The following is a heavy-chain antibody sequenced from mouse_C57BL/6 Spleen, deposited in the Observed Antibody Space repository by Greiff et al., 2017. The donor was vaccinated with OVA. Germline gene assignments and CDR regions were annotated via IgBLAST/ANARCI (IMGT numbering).Heavy chain of an antibody. CDR3: TRSADGLAWFAY. J-gene: IGHJ3*01. CDR2: IYPGNSDT. D-gene: IGHD2-3*01. CDR1: GYTFTSYW. Sequence: EVQLVESGTVLARPGASVKMSCKTSGYTFTSYWMHWVKQRPGQGLEWIGAIYPGNSDTSYNQKFKGKAKLTAVTSASTAYMELSSLTNEDSAVYYGTRSADGLAWFAYGGQGTLVTVSA. V-gene: IGHV1-5*01.